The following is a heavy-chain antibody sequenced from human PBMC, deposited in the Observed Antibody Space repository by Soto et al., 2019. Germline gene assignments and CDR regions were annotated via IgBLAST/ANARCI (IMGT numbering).Heavy chain of an antibody. CDR1: GASISTNNW. D-gene: IGHD6-13*01. J-gene: IGHJ4*02. V-gene: IGHV4-4*02. CDR2: VYHSGST. CDR3: AVPGAGDFDY. Sequence: LALTCAVSGASISTNNWWSWVRQPPGKGLEWIGEVYHSGSTNCNPSLKSRVTISIDKSKNQFSLRLTSMTAADTAVYYCAVPGAGDFDYWSQGTLVTVSS.